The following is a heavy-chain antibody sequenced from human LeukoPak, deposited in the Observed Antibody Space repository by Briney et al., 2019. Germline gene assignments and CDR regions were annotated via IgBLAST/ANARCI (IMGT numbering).Heavy chain of an antibody. V-gene: IGHV4-59*01. Sequence: PSETLSLTCTVSGGSISSYYWSWIRQPPGKGLEWIGYIYYSGSTNYNPSLKSRVTISVDTSKNQFSLKPSSVTAADTAVYYCARELWAVNYFDYWGQGTLVTVSS. CDR1: GGSISSYY. D-gene: IGHD3-16*01. J-gene: IGHJ4*02. CDR2: IYYSGST. CDR3: ARELWAVNYFDY.